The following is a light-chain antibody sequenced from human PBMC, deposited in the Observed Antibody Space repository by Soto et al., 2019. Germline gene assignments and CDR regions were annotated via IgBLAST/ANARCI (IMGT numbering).Light chain of an antibody. J-gene: IGKJ1*01. CDR2: EAS. CDR3: QQYNGYWT. Sequence: DIQMTQSPSTLSASVGDRVTITCRASQSLSDSFAWYQQKPGKAPKLLIYEASTLKSGVPSRFSGSRSGTEYPLTISSLPPDDVAIYYCQQYNGYWTFGQGTKVEIK. V-gene: IGKV1-5*03. CDR1: QSLSDS.